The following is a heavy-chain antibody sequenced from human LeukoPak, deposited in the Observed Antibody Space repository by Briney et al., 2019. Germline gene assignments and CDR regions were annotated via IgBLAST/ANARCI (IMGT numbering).Heavy chain of an antibody. J-gene: IGHJ3*02. CDR2: IYYSGST. D-gene: IGHD6-19*01. V-gene: IGHV4-59*08. CDR1: GGSFSTYY. CDR3: ARQGSSRVFAFDI. Sequence: SETLSLTWTVSGGSFSTYYGSWIRQPPGEGLEWIGYIYYSGSTDYNPSLKSRVTISVDTSKNQFSLKLSSVTAADTAVYYCARQGSSRVFAFDIWGQGTMVTVSS.